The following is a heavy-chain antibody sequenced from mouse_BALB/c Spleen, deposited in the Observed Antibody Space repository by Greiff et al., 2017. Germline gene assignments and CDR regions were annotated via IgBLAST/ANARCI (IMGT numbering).Heavy chain of an antibody. CDR3: ARGGNGNYEGFAY. CDR2: ISYDGSN. D-gene: IGHD2-1*01. J-gene: IGHJ3*01. Sequence: EVKLMESGPGLVKPSQSLSLTCSVTGYSITSGYYWNWFRQFPGNKLEWMGYISYDGSNNYNPSLKNRISIARDTSKNQFFLKLNSVTTEDTATYYCARGGNGNYEGFAYWGQGTLVTVSA. CDR1: GYSITSGYY. V-gene: IGHV3-6*02.